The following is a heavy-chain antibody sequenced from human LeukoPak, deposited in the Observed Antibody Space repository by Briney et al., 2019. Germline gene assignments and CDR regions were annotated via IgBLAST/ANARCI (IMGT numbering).Heavy chain of an antibody. CDR1: GFTFSSYE. V-gene: IGHV3-23*01. CDR2: ISGSGGST. CDR3: AKAKRGIAAAAPFWDY. J-gene: IGHJ4*02. Sequence: PGGSLRLSCAASGFTFSSYEMSWVRQAPGKGLEWVSAISGSGGSTYYADSVKGRFTISRDNSKNTLYLQMNSLRAEDTAVYYCAKAKRGIAAAAPFWDYWGQGTLVTVSS. D-gene: IGHD6-13*01.